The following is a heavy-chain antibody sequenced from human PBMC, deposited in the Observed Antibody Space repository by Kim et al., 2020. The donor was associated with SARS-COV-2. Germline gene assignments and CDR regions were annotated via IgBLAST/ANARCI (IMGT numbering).Heavy chain of an antibody. D-gene: IGHD6-19*01. Sequence: SLKSRVPISVDTSKNQFSLKLSSVTAADTAVYYCARGARRSIAVAGDFDYWGQGTLVTVSS. V-gene: IGHV4-34*13. CDR3: ARGARRSIAVAGDFDY. J-gene: IGHJ4*02.